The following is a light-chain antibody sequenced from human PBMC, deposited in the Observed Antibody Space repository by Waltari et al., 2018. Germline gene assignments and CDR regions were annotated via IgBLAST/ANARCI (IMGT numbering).Light chain of an antibody. Sequence: EIVMTQSPATLSVSPGERATLSCRASQSVSSNLAWYQQKPGQTPRLLIYEASTRPTGIPARFSGSGSGPEFTLSISNLQSEDFAVYYCQQYNTWPPITFGQGTRLEIK. CDR3: QQYNTWPPIT. CDR2: EAS. CDR1: QSVSSN. J-gene: IGKJ5*01. V-gene: IGKV3-15*01.